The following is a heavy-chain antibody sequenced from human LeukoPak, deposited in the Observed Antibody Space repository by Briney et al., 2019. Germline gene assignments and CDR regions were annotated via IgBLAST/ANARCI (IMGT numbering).Heavy chain of an antibody. CDR3: ARGVSFQGYYYYYGMDV. CDR2: INHSGST. D-gene: IGHD3-16*01. CDR1: GGSFSGYY. J-gene: IGHJ6*02. Sequence: SETLSLTCAVYGGSFSGYYWSWIRQPPGKGLEWIGEINHSGSTNYNPSLTSRGTISVDTSKNQFSLKLSSVTAADTAVYYCARGVSFQGYYYYYGMDVWGQGTTVTVSS. V-gene: IGHV4-34*01.